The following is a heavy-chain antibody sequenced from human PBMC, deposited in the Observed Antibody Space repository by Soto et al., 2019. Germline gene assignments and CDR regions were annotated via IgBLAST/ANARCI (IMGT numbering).Heavy chain of an antibody. V-gene: IGHV4-4*07. Sequence: SDTLSLTCTVSVGSITNYYWSWIRQPAGKGLEWIGRMYTKERTNYNLSFKSRVTMSVDTSKNQFSLKLNAVTAADTAVYYCARDDYKDGGNNWFDPWGQGTLVTVSS. D-gene: IGHD3-16*01. CDR2: MYTKERT. CDR3: ARDDYKDGGNNWFDP. CDR1: VGSITNYY. J-gene: IGHJ5*02.